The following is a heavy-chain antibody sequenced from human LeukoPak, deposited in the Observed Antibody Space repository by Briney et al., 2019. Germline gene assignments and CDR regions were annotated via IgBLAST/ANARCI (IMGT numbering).Heavy chain of an antibody. D-gene: IGHD3-9*01. CDR1: GGSISSSSFY. Sequence: PSETLSLTCTVSGGSISSSSFYWGWIRQAPGKGLEWVASVYYSGPTYYNPSLKSRVTISADTSKKRFSLKLSSVTAADTAVYYCTRGSYDVLTGYSTLGEFWGQGTLVIVSS. CDR3: TRGSYDVLTGYSTLGEF. J-gene: IGHJ4*02. V-gene: IGHV4-39*01. CDR2: VYYSGPT.